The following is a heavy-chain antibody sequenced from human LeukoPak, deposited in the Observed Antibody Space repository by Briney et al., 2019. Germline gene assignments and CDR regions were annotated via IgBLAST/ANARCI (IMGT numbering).Heavy chain of an antibody. J-gene: IGHJ4*02. Sequence: PGGSLRLSRAASGFTFGMYAMSWVHQAPGKGLEWVSTLSGSGGSTYYADSVKGRFTISGDESKNTLSLQMNSLRPEDTAVYYCAKNAAGIVLMISAPLDSWGQGTLVTVSS. CDR1: GFTFGMYA. CDR2: LSGSGGST. CDR3: AKNAAGIVLMISAPLDS. D-gene: IGHD2-8*01. V-gene: IGHV3-23*01.